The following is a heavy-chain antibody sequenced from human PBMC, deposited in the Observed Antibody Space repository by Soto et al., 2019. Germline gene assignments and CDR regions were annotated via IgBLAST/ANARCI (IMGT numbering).Heavy chain of an antibody. J-gene: IGHJ4*02. Sequence: WGSLRLSCAASGYTLSSYAMFWVRQAPGKLQKRVSAISGGGNTYYADSVKGRFTISRDNSKSTLHLQMNSLRAEDTAVYYCAKDVTTFRGGINHFDYWGQGA. CDR2: ISGGGNT. V-gene: IGHV3-23*01. CDR1: GYTLSSYA. CDR3: AKDVTTFRGGINHFDY. D-gene: IGHD3-10*01.